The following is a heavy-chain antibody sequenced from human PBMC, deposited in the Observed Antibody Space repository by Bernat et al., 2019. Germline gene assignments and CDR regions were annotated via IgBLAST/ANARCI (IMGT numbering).Heavy chain of an antibody. D-gene: IGHD2-2*01. J-gene: IGHJ4*02. V-gene: IGHV3-23*01. CDR1: GFTFSRYA. CDR3: AKFPTFLPAAVDF. Sequence: EVQLLESGGGLVQPGGSLRLSCSDSGFTFSRYAMNWVRQAPGKGLEWVSAISGSGSSTYYADPVEGRFTISRDNSKRTLYLQMNSLRAEDTAVYYCAKFPTFLPAAVDFWGQGTLVTVSS. CDR2: ISGSGSST.